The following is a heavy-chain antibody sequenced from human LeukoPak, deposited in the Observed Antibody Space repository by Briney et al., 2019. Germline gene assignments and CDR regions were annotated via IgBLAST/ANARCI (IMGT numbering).Heavy chain of an antibody. CDR1: GFTFSSYA. Sequence: PGGSLRLSCAASGFTFSSYAMHSVRQAPGKGLEWVAVISYDGSNKYYADSVKGRFTISRDNSKNTLYLQMNSLRAEDTAVYYCARARSIDYWGQGTLVTVSS. V-gene: IGHV3-30-3*01. D-gene: IGHD1-14*01. CDR2: ISYDGSNK. CDR3: ARARSIDY. J-gene: IGHJ4*02.